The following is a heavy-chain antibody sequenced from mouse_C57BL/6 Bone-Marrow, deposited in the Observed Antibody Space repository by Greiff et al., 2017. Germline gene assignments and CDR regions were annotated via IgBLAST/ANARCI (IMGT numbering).Heavy chain of an antibody. Sequence: QVQLKESGAELARPGASVKLSCKASGYTFTSYGISWVKQRTGQGLEWIGEIYPRSGNTYYNEKCKGKATLTADKSSSTAYMELRSLTSVDSAVYFCAISSVVAYWGQGTLVTVSA. CDR2: IYPRSGNT. D-gene: IGHD1-3*01. J-gene: IGHJ3*01. CDR1: GYTFTSYG. V-gene: IGHV1-81*01. CDR3: AISSVVAY.